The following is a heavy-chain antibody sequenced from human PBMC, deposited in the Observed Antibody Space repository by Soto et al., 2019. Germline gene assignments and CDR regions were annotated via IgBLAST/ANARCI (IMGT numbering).Heavy chain of an antibody. J-gene: IGHJ4*02. V-gene: IGHV2-5*02. D-gene: IGHD6-25*01. CDR2: IYWDDDK. CDR3: AHSPRVHIAAAADLDY. Sequence: QITLKESGPTLVKPTQTLTLTCTFSGFSLSTSGVGVGWIRQPPGKALEWLALIYWDDDKRYSPSLKSRLTTTTDTSKNQVVLTMSTMDPVDTATYYCAHSPRVHIAAAADLDYWGQGTLVTVSS. CDR1: GFSLSTSGVG.